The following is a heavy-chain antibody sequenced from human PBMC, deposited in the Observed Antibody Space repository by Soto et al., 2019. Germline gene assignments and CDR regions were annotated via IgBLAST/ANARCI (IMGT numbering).Heavy chain of an antibody. CDR3: AKIVPRYYDSSGYSDY. CDR1: GFTFSSYA. D-gene: IGHD3-22*01. CDR2: ISGSGGST. V-gene: IGHV3-23*01. Sequence: GGSLRLSCAASGFTFSSYAMSWVRQAPGKGLEWVSAISGSGGSTYYADSVKGRFTISRDNSKNTLYLQMNSLRAEDTAVYYCAKIVPRYYDSSGYSDYWGQGILVTVSS. J-gene: IGHJ4*02.